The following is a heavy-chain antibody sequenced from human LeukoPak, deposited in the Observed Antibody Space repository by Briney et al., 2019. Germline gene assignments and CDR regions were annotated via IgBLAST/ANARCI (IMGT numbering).Heavy chain of an antibody. CDR2: ISGSGGNT. Sequence: GGSLRLSCAASGFTFNSYAMSWVRQAPGKGLEWVSVISGSGGNTYYADSAKGRFTISRDNSKNTLYLQMNSLRAEDTAVYYCARKYGSGVQPFDYWGQGTLVTVSS. J-gene: IGHJ4*02. CDR3: ARKYGSGVQPFDY. D-gene: IGHD3-10*01. CDR1: GFTFNSYA. V-gene: IGHV3-23*01.